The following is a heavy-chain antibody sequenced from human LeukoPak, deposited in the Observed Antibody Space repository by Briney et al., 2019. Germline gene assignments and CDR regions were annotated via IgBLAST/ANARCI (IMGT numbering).Heavy chain of an antibody. V-gene: IGHV1-8*03. CDR1: GYTFTGYY. J-gene: IGHJ4*02. CDR3: ARGRTHTRTPGKNGIMVYYFDY. D-gene: IGHD2-8*01. CDR2: INPNSGNT. Sequence: ASVKVSCKASGYTFTGYYVHWVRQAPGQGLEWMGRINPNSGNTGYAQKFQGRVTITRNTSISTAYMELSSLRSEDTAVYYCARGRTHTRTPGKNGIMVYYFDYWGQGTLVTVSS.